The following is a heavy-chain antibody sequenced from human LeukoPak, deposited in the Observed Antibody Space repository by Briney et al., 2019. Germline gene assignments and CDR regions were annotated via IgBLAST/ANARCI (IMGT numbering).Heavy chain of an antibody. Sequence: GGSLGLSCAASGFTFSSYGMHWVRQAPGKGLEWVAFIRYDGSNKYYADSVKGRFTISRDNAKNTPYLQMNSLRAEDTAVYYCARDKYSNPGAFDIWGQGTMVTVSS. CDR3: ARDKYSNPGAFDI. D-gene: IGHD2/OR15-2a*01. J-gene: IGHJ3*02. CDR2: IRYDGSNK. CDR1: GFTFSSYG. V-gene: IGHV3-30*02.